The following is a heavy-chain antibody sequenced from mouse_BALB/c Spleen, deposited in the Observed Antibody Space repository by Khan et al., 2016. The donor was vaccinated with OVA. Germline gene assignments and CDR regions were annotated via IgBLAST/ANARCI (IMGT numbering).Heavy chain of an antibody. V-gene: IGHV3-2*02. CDR3: ARGNYYGYAMDY. CDR2: ISYSGTT. CDR1: GYSITSNYA. J-gene: IGHJ4*01. Sequence: EVQLQESGPGLVKPSQSLSLTCTVTGYSITSNYAWNWIRQFPGNKLEWMGYISYSGTTSYNPSPKSRISITRDTSKNQFFLQLNAVTTEDTATYYWARGNYYGYAMDYWGQGTSVTVSS. D-gene: IGHD1-1*01.